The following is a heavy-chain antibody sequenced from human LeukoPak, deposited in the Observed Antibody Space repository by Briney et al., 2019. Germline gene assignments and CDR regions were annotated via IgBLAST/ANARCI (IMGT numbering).Heavy chain of an antibody. Sequence: PGGSLRLSCAASGFTFSDYYMSWIRQAPGKGLGWVSYISSSGSTIYYADSVKGRFTISRDNAKNSLYLQMNSLRAEDTAVYYCARDGDYVWGSYHTPLDYWGQGTLVTVSS. J-gene: IGHJ4*01. D-gene: IGHD3-16*02. CDR3: ARDGDYVWGSYHTPLDY. CDR1: GFTFSDYY. CDR2: ISSSGSTI. V-gene: IGHV3-11*04.